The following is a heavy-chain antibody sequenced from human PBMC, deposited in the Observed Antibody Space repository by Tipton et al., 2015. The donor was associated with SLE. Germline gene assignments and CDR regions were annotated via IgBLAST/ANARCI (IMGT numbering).Heavy chain of an antibody. D-gene: IGHD6-19*01. CDR1: GGSITSYY. Sequence: LRLSCSVSGGSITSYYWSWIRQPPGRGLEWIGHIQITATTNYNPSPKSRVTISVDTAKNQYSLKVNSVTAADTAVYFCARRDYSSGWDYFDHWGQGTLVTVSS. J-gene: IGHJ4*02. V-gene: IGHV4-59*01. CDR3: ARRDYSSGWDYFDH. CDR2: IQITATT.